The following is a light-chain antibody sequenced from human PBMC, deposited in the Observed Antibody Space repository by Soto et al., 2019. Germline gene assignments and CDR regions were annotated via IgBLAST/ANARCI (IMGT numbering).Light chain of an antibody. CDR3: QQYNNWPQT. V-gene: IGKV3D-15*01. CDR2: GAS. J-gene: IGKJ1*01. Sequence: EIVMTQSPATLSVSPGERATLSCRASQNVSSNLLVWYQQHPGQAPRLLIYGASSRATGIPDRFSGSGSGTDFSLTISRLEPEDFAEYHCQQYNNWPQTFGQGTKVDIK. CDR1: QNVSSN.